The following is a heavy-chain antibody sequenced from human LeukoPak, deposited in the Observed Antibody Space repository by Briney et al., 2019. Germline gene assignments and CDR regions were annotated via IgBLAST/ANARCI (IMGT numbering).Heavy chain of an antibody. CDR2: IYPGDSDT. Sequence: GESLKISCKGSGYSFTSYWIGWVRQMPGKGLEWMGIIYPGDSDTRYSPSSQGQVTISADKSISTAYLQWSSLKASDTAMYYCARTDTYYYDSSGPLFDPWGQGTLVTVSS. J-gene: IGHJ5*02. CDR1: GYSFTSYW. V-gene: IGHV5-51*01. CDR3: ARTDTYYYDSSGPLFDP. D-gene: IGHD3-22*01.